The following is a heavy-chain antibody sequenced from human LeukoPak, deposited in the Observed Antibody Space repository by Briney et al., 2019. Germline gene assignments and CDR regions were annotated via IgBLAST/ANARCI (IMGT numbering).Heavy chain of an antibody. CDR2: ISGSGTNT. J-gene: IGHJ4*02. CDR3: AKGYYFDSSGYYYDY. V-gene: IGHV3-23*01. Sequence: GGSLRLSCAASGFIFSSYAMIWVRQAPGKGLEWVSGISGSGTNTYYADSVKGRFTISRDSSKNTLYLQMNSLRAEDTAVYYCAKGYYFDSSGYYYDYWGQGTLVTVSS. D-gene: IGHD3-22*01. CDR1: GFIFSSYA.